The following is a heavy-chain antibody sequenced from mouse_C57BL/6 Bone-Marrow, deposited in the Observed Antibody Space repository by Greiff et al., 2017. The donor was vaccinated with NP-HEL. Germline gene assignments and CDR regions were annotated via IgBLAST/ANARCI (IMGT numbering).Heavy chain of an antibody. CDR2: IWSGGST. V-gene: IGHV2-2*01. Sequence: VQRVESGPGLVQPSQSLSITCTVSGFSLTSYGVHWVRQSPGKGLEWLGVIWSGGSTDYNAAFISRLSISKDNSKSQVFFKMNSLQADDTAIYYCARKGNYYYFDYWGQGTTLTVSS. J-gene: IGHJ2*01. D-gene: IGHD2-1*01. CDR1: GFSLTSYG. CDR3: ARKGNYYYFDY.